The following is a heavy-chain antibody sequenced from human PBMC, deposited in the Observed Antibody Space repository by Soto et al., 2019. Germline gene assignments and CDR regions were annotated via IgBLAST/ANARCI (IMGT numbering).Heavy chain of an antibody. CDR2: IYYSGST. D-gene: IGHD2-21*02. Sequence: QVQLQESGPELVKPSQTLSLTCTVSGGSISSGGYYWSWIRQHPGKGLEWIGYIYYSGSTYYNPSLXXXVXXSAGRSKNQLPLKPGSVTSADTAVYYGSRFCAGDCRKGMDVWGQGTKVTVSS. V-gene: IGHV4-31*03. J-gene: IGHJ6*02. CDR1: GGSISSGGYY. CDR3: SRFCAGDCRKGMDV.